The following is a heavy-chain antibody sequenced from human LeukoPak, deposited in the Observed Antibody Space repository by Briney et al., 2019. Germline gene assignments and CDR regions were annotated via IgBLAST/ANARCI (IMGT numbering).Heavy chain of an antibody. V-gene: IGHV3-30*18. Sequence: PGGSLRLSCAASGFTFNTYPMHWVRQAPGKGLEWVAVISYDGTNKFYADYVQGRFTISRDNSKNTLYLQMNSLRAEDTAVYYCAKDLWWFGEFPNVFDIWGQGTMVTVSS. J-gene: IGHJ3*02. CDR1: GFTFNTYP. CDR3: AKDLWWFGEFPNVFDI. CDR2: ISYDGTNK. D-gene: IGHD3-10*01.